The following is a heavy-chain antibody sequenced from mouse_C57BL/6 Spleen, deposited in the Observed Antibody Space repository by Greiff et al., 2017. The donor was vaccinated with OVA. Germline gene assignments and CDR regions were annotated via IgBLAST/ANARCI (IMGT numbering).Heavy chain of an antibody. D-gene: IGHD2-14*01. Sequence: QVQLQQPGAELVMPGASVKLSCKASGYTFTSYWMHWVKQRPGQGLEWIGEIDPSDSYTNYNQKFKGKSPLTVDKSSSTAYMQLSSLTSEDSAVYYCARGKGYDEAWFAYWGQGTLVTVSA. J-gene: IGHJ3*01. CDR3: ARGKGYDEAWFAY. CDR2: IDPSDSYT. V-gene: IGHV1-69*01. CDR1: GYTFTSYW.